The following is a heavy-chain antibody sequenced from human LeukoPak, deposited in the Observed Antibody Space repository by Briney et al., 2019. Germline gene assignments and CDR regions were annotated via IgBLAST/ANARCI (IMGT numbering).Heavy chain of an antibody. Sequence: SETLSLTSAVYGGSFSGYYWSWLRKPPGKGLEWIGEINHSGSTNYNPSLKSRVTISVDTSKNQFSLKLSSVTAADTAVYYCARGEKYYYDSSGYYCDYWGQGTLVTVSS. CDR1: GGSFSGYY. CDR3: ARGEKYYYDSSGYYCDY. V-gene: IGHV4-34*01. J-gene: IGHJ4*02. CDR2: INHSGST. D-gene: IGHD3-22*01.